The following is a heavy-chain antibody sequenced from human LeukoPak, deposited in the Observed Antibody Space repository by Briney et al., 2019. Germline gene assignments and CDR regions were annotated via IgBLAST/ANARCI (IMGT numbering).Heavy chain of an antibody. V-gene: IGHV3-21*01. Sequence: ARSLRLSCAASGFTFSSYGMNWVRQAPGKGLEWVSSISSSSSYIYYADSVKGRFTVPRDNAKNSLYLQMNSLRAEDTAVYYCARDLEVPAATYWTLKNYYYYGMDVWGQGTTVTVSS. D-gene: IGHD2-2*01. J-gene: IGHJ6*02. CDR2: ISSSSSYI. CDR1: GFTFSSYG. CDR3: ARDLEVPAATYWTLKNYYYYGMDV.